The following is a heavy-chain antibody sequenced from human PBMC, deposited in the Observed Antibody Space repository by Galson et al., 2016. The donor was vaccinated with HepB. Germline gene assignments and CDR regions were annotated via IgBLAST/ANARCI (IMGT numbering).Heavy chain of an antibody. V-gene: IGHV1-69*13. CDR1: GGTFSSYA. CDR2: IIPMFGRA. D-gene: IGHD3-10*01. Sequence: SVKVSCKASGGTFSSYAINWMRQAPGQGLEGMGGIIPMFGRANYAQRFQGKVTITADESTGTAYMEMSSLRSDDTAVYYCARVDYYGSGTHYYFDYWGQETLVTVSS. CDR3: ARVDYYGSGTHYYFDY. J-gene: IGHJ4*02.